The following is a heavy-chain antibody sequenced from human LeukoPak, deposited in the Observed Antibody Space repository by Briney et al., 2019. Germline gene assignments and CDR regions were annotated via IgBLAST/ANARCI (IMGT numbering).Heavy chain of an antibody. CDR3: ARGYYYDSSGAFDY. D-gene: IGHD3-22*01. J-gene: IGHJ4*02. CDR2: INSDGSST. CDR1: GFTFRSYW. V-gene: IGHV3-74*01. Sequence: GGSLRLSCAASGFTFRSYWMHWVRQAPGKGLVWVSRINSDGSSTSYADSVKGRFTISRDNAKNTLYLQMNSLRAEDTAVYYCARGYYYDSSGAFDYRGQGTLVTVSS.